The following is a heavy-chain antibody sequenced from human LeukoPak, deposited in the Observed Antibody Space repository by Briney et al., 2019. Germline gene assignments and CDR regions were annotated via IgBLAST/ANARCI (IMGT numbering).Heavy chain of an antibody. CDR3: ARERSSGWYPDY. Sequence: GASVKVSCKASGYTFTSYYMHWVRQAPGQGLEWMGIINPSGGSTSYAQKLQGRVTMTRDTSTSTVYMELSSLRSEDTAVYYCARERSSGWYPDYWGQGTLVTVSS. CDR1: GYTFTSYY. CDR2: INPSGGST. D-gene: IGHD6-19*01. J-gene: IGHJ4*02. V-gene: IGHV1-46*01.